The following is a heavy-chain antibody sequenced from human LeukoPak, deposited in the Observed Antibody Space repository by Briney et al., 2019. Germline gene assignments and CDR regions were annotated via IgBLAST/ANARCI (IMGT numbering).Heavy chain of an antibody. Sequence: PGGSLRLSCEASGFTFHNHGMSWVRQAPGKGLEWISDISGSSMSTYYADSVKGRFTVSRDNSKNTVYLQMSSLRVEDSAIYYCGKDSRPSVTTFRSRWTDYWGQGILVTVSS. CDR1: GFTFHNHG. CDR3: GKDSRPSVTTFRSRWTDY. D-gene: IGHD4-11*01. V-gene: IGHV3-23*01. J-gene: IGHJ4*02. CDR2: ISGSSMST.